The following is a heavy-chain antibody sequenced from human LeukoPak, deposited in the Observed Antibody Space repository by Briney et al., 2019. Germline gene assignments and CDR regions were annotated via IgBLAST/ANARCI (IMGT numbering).Heavy chain of an antibody. CDR2: IYYSGST. V-gene: IGHV4-59*08. D-gene: IGHD5-18*01. CDR1: GGSISSYY. J-gene: IGHJ6*02. CDR3: ARTYPRNYYYGMDV. Sequence: SETLSLTCTVSGGSISSYYWSWIRQPPGKGLEWIGYIYYSGSTNYNPSLKSRVTISVDTSKNQFSLKLSSVTAADTAVYYCARTYPRNYYYGMDVGGQGTTVTVSS.